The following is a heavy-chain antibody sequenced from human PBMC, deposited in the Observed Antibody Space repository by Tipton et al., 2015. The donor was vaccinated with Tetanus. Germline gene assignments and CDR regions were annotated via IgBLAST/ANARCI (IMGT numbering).Heavy chain of an antibody. D-gene: IGHD3-22*01. CDR1: GGSVRSGSYY. Sequence: TLSLTCTVSGGSVRSGSYYWNWIRQPPGKGLEWLAYVSYSGRTNSNYSLKSRIAISQDTSKNLFSLKLTSVTAADTAVYYCTMIADNWFDPWGQGTLVTVSS. CDR3: TMIADNWFDP. J-gene: IGHJ5*02. CDR2: VSYSGRT. V-gene: IGHV4-61*01.